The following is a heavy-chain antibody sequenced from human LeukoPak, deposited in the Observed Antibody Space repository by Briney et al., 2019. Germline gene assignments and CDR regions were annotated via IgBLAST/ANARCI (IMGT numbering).Heavy chain of an antibody. CDR2: INWIGGST. J-gene: IGHJ3*01. CDR1: GFTFDDYG. V-gene: IGHV3-20*04. Sequence: GGSLRLSCAASGFTFDDYGMNWVRQPPGKGLEWVCNINWIGGSTSYADSLKGRLTISRDNAKSSLYLQMNSLRAEDTAMYFCARRMPGDAFDVWGQGTMVTVSS. CDR3: ARRMPGDAFDV. D-gene: IGHD2-2*01.